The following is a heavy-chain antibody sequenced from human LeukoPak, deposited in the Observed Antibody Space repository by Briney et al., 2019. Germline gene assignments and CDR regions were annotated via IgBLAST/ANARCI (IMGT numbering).Heavy chain of an antibody. CDR2: ISSSGSTI. D-gene: IGHD5-24*01. Sequence: GRSLRLSCAASGFTFSDYYMSWIRQAPGKGLEWVSYISSSGSTIYYADSVKGRFTISRDNTKNSLYLQMNSLRAEDTAVYYCASVRDGYNYVDYWGQGTLVTVSS. J-gene: IGHJ4*02. V-gene: IGHV3-11*01. CDR3: ASVRDGYNYVDY. CDR1: GFTFSDYY.